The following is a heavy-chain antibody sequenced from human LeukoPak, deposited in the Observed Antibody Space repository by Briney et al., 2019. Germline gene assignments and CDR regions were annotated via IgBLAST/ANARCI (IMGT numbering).Heavy chain of an antibody. D-gene: IGHD2-15*01. J-gene: IGHJ4*02. CDR2: IYTGGST. V-gene: IGHV4-4*07. Sequence: SETLSLTCTVSGGSISSYYWSWIRQPAGEGLEWIGRIYTGGSTNYNPSLKSRLTISADTSKNQFSLKLRSVTAADTAVYYCVIGVGWQPDYWGQGALVTVSS. CDR1: GGSISSYY. CDR3: VIGVGWQPDY.